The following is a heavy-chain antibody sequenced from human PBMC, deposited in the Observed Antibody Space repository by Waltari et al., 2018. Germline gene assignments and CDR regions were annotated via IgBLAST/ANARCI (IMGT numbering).Heavy chain of an antibody. J-gene: IGHJ4*02. Sequence: VQLVESGGGLIQPGGSLRLPWVASGVTVSNNYITWLRQAPGKGLELVSLIYSGGTTYYADSVRGRFTISRDGSKNTVYLQMNSLRAEDTAVYFCARNQVETALGYWGQGTLVTVSS. V-gene: IGHV3-53*01. CDR2: IYSGGTT. CDR1: GVTVSNNY. D-gene: IGHD2-21*02. CDR3: ARNQVETALGY.